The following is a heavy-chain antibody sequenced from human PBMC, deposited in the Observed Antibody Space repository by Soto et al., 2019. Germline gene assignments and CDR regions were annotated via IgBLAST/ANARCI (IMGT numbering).Heavy chain of an antibody. V-gene: IGHV1-18*01. CDR1: GYTFTSYG. Sequence: ASVKVSCKASGYTFTSYGISWVRQAPGQGLEWMGWISAYNGNTNYAQKLQGRVTMTTDTSTSTAYMELRSLRSDDTAVYYCARLASYYYDSSGYYYDYWGQGTLVTVSS. D-gene: IGHD3-22*01. CDR2: ISAYNGNT. CDR3: ARLASYYYDSSGYYYDY. J-gene: IGHJ4*02.